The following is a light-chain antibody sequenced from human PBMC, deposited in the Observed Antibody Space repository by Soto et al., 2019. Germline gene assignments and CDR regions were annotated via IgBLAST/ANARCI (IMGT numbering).Light chain of an antibody. CDR3: QQYYRTPLT. CDR1: QNVLYSSNNKNY. V-gene: IGKV4-1*01. CDR2: WAS. Sequence: DIVMTQSPDSLAVSLGERATINCRSSQNVLYSSNNKNYLAWYQQKPGQPPKLLFYWASTRESGVPDRFSVRGSGTDFTLTISSLQAEDVAVYYCQQYYRTPLTFGQGTRLEIK. J-gene: IGKJ2*01.